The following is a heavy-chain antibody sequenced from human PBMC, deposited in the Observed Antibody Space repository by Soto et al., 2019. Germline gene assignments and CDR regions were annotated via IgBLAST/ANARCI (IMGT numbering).Heavy chain of an antibody. J-gene: IGHJ6*03. CDR1: GGSFSGYH. D-gene: IGHD4-17*01. Sequence: SETLSLTCTVSGGSFSGYHWSWIRQPPGKGLEWIGEINQSGSTNYNPSLKSRVTISVDTSKNQFSLKLSSVTAADTAVYYCARVTVTTPMDFYYYMDVWGKGTTVTVSS. V-gene: IGHV4-34*01. CDR3: ARVTVTTPMDFYYYMDV. CDR2: INQSGST.